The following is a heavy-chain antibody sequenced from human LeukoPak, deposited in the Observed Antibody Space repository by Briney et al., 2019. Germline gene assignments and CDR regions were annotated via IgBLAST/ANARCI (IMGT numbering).Heavy chain of an antibody. Sequence: GGSLRLSCAASGFIFSSYAMHWVRQAPGKGLEWVALISYDGDNKYYADSVKGRFTISRDNSKNTLYLRVNSLRAEDTAVYYCAKGGKWDVTPFDYWGQGTLVTVSS. V-gene: IGHV3-30-3*01. CDR3: AKGGKWDVTPFDY. D-gene: IGHD1-26*01. CDR2: ISYDGDNK. CDR1: GFIFSSYA. J-gene: IGHJ4*02.